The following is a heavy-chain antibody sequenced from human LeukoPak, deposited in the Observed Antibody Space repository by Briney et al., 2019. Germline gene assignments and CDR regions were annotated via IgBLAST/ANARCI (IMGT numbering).Heavy chain of an antibody. CDR2: IYPGDSDA. D-gene: IGHD1-26*01. CDR1: GYSFSTYW. Sequence: GESLKISCKGSGYSFSTYWIGWVRQMPGKGLEWMGFIYPGDSDARYSPSFQGQVTISADKSLSTAYLQWSSLKASDTAMYYCARHPGGQSSTTNCAGSWCDYWGQGTLVTVSS. V-gene: IGHV5-51*01. CDR3: ARHPGGQSSTTNCAGSWCDY. J-gene: IGHJ4*02.